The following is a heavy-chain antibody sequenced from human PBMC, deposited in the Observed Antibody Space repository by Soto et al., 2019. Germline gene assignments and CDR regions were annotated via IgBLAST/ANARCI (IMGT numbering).Heavy chain of an antibody. CDR1: GGSISSGDYY. V-gene: IGHV4-30-4*01. J-gene: IGHJ4*02. CDR2: IYYSGST. D-gene: IGHD3-10*01. CDR3: ARVNATMVYFDY. Sequence: TSETLSLTCTVSGGSISSGDYYWSWIRQPPGKGLEWIGYIYYSGSTYYNPSLKSRITISVDTSKSQFSLKLSSVTVADTAVYYCARVNATMVYFDYWGQGGLVTVSS.